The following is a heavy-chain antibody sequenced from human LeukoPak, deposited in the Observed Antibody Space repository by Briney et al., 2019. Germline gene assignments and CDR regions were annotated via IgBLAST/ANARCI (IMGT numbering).Heavy chain of an antibody. CDR2: ISYDGSNK. J-gene: IGHJ5*02. CDR1: GSTFSSYA. V-gene: IGHV3-30*04. D-gene: IGHD3-3*01. Sequence: GGSLRLSCAASGSTFSSYAMHWVRQAPGKGLEWVAVISYDGSNKYYADSVKGRFTISRDNSKNTLYLQMNSLRAEDTAVYYCARDSTSRITIFGAPLNWFDPWGQGTLVTVSS. CDR3: ARDSTSRITIFGAPLNWFDP.